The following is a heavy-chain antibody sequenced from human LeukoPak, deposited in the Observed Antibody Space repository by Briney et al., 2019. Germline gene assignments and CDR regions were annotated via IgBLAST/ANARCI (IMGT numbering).Heavy chain of an antibody. V-gene: IGHV3-11*04. CDR2: ITNSGSTT. Sequence: GGSLRLSCVASGFTFSDYYMSWIRQAPGKGLEWISYITNSGSTTFYADSVKGRFTISRDNAKNSLYLQMNSLRAEDTAVYYCAGDRGRYSGPGYWGQGTLVTVSS. D-gene: IGHD1-26*01. J-gene: IGHJ4*02. CDR3: AGDRGRYSGPGY. CDR1: GFTFSDYY.